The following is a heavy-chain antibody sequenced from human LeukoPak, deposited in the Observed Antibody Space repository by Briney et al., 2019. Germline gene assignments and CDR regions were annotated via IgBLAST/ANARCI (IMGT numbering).Heavy chain of an antibody. D-gene: IGHD3-10*01. CDR3: ARDSGGGGHDAFDI. J-gene: IGHJ3*02. CDR1: GYTFTGYY. V-gene: IGHV1-2*04. Sequence: ASVKVSFKASGYTFTGYYMHWVRQAPGQGLEWMGWINPNSSGTNYAQKFQGWVTMTRDTSISTAYMELSRLRSDDTAVYYCARDSGGGGHDAFDIWGQGTMVTVSS. CDR2: INPNSSGT.